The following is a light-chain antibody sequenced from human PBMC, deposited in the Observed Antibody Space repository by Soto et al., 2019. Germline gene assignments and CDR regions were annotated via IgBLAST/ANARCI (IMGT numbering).Light chain of an antibody. CDR1: QSVSRSP. V-gene: IGKV3-20*01. CDR3: QQYGISPRT. J-gene: IGKJ5*01. Sequence: IVLTQSPGTLYLSPGGRATLSCTVRQSVSRSPLTRYQREPSQAPRLLIYGASNRASGIPDRFSGSGSGTDFTLTISRLEPEDCAVYYCQQYGISPRTFGQGTRLEIK. CDR2: GAS.